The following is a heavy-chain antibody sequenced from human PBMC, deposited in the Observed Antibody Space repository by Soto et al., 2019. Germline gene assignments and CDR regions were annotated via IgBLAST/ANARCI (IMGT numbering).Heavy chain of an antibody. D-gene: IGHD3-3*01. CDR1: GFXFGSYP. J-gene: IGHJ2*01. CDR2: ISGSGGST. Sequence: XGXLRLSWAASGFXFGSYPMTWVRQSPGKGLEWVSAISGSGGSTYYEDSVKVRFTISRSNSKNTLYLKMKSLRAEDKAVYYCARSWNYDFWSGYPDGWYFDLWGRGTLVTVSS. CDR3: ARSWNYDFWSGYPDGWYFDL. V-gene: IGHV3-23*01.